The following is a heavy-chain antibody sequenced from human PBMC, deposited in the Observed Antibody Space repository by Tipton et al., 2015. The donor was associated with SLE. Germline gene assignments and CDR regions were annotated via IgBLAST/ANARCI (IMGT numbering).Heavy chain of an antibody. V-gene: IGHV4-61*02. CDR1: GGAISGGSYY. D-gene: IGHD4-17*01. CDR2: IDTSGST. Sequence: TLSLTCTVSGGAISGGSYYWSWVRQPAGKGLEWIGRIDTSGSTSYNPSLKSRVTISEDTSKQQFSLKLSSLTAADTAMYYCARHAGDYAYFDSWGQGTLVTVSS. J-gene: IGHJ4*02. CDR3: ARHAGDYAYFDS.